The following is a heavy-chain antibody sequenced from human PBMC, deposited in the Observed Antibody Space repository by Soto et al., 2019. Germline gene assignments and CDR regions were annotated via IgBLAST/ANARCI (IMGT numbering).Heavy chain of an antibody. J-gene: IGHJ4*02. CDR2: IWYDGSDK. D-gene: IGHD3-16*01. CDR1: GFTFIGFG. Sequence: SLRVSCAASGFTFIGFGMHWVRQAPGKGLEWVAIIWYDGSDKYYADSVKGRFTISRDNSKNTLYLQMNSLRAEDTAVYHCAFGNLSYYFDYWGQGTPVTVSS. CDR3: AFGNLSYYFDY. V-gene: IGHV3-33*01.